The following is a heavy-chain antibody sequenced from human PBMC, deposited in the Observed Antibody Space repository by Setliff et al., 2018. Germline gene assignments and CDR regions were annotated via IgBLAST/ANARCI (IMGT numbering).Heavy chain of an antibody. CDR1: GGSVSNSG. Sequence: ETLSLTCTVSGGSVSNSGFFWGWLRQAPGKGLEWVSAISGSGGGTYYADSVKGRFTISRDNSKNTVYLQMNSLRAEDTAVYYCAKVPTSGTYYYFDYWGQGTLVTVSS. J-gene: IGHJ4*02. V-gene: IGHV3-23*01. CDR2: ISGSGGGT. CDR3: AKVPTSGTYYYFDY. D-gene: IGHD1-26*01.